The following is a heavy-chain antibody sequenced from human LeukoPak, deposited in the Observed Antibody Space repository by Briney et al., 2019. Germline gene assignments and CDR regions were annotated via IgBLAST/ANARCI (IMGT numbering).Heavy chain of an antibody. CDR3: AREGDGYNYGLDY. Sequence: TGGSLRLSCAASGFTFSNYSMNWVRQAPGKGLEWVSYISSSSSTIYYADSVKGRFTISRDNAKNSLYLQMNSLRAEDTAVYYCAREGDGYNYGLDYWAREPWSPSPQ. CDR1: GFTFSNYS. J-gene: IGHJ4*02. V-gene: IGHV3-48*01. CDR2: ISSSSSTI. D-gene: IGHD5-24*01.